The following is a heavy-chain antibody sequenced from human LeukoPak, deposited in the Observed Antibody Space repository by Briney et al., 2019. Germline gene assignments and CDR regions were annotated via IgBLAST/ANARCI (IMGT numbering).Heavy chain of an antibody. Sequence: GASVKVSCKASGGTFSSYAISWVRQAPGQGLEWMGGIIPIFGTANYAQKFQGRVTITADESTSTAYMELSSLRAEDTALYYCAKGTPQLGYCSSTSCPFDYWGQGTLVTVSS. J-gene: IGHJ4*02. V-gene: IGHV1-69*13. D-gene: IGHD2-2*01. CDR2: IIPIFGTA. CDR1: GGTFSSYA. CDR3: AKGTPQLGYCSSTSCPFDY.